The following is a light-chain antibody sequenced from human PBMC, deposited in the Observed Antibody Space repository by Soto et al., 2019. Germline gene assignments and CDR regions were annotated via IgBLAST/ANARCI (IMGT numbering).Light chain of an antibody. J-gene: IGKJ1*01. V-gene: IGKV3-20*01. Sequence: EIVSTQSPGTLSLSPGERATLSCGASQSVTSNYLAWYQQKPGQAPRLLTFGASFRVKGIPDRFIGSGSGTDFTLTISRLEPEDFAVYYCQHYVTSLTTFGQGTKVDIK. CDR3: QHYVTSLTT. CDR2: GAS. CDR1: QSVTSNY.